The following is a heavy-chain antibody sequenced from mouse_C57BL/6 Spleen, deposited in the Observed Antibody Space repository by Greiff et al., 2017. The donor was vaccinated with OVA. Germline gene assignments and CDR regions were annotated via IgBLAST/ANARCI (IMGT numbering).Heavy chain of an antibody. Sequence: VQLQQSGAELVKPGASVKLSCKASGYTFTEYTIHWVKQRSGQGLEWIGWFYPGSGSIKYNEKFKDKATLTADKSSSTVYMARSRLTSEDSAVYFCARHEGGYYSNYEVAWCAYWGQGTLVTVSA. CDR3: ARHEGGYYSNYEVAWCAY. CDR1: GYTFTEYT. J-gene: IGHJ3*01. CDR2: FYPGSGSI. D-gene: IGHD2-5*01. V-gene: IGHV1-62-2*01.